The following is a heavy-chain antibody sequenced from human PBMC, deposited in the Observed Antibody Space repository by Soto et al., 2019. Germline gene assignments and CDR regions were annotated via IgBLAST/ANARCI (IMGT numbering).Heavy chain of an antibody. J-gene: IGHJ3*02. CDR1: GDSVSSNSAA. CDR2: TYYRSKWYN. D-gene: IGHD6-19*01. Sequence: SQTLSLPCAISGDSVSSNSAAWNWTRQSPSRGLEWLGRTYYRSKWYNDYAVSVKSRITINPDTSKNQFSLQLNSVTPEDTAVYYCGCSGWPRPDAFDIWGQGTMVTVSS. V-gene: IGHV6-1*01. CDR3: GCSGWPRPDAFDI.